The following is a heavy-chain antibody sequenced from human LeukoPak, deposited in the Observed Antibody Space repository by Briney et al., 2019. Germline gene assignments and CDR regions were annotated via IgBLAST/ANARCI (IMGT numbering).Heavy chain of an antibody. CDR1: GYTFTGYY. J-gene: IGHJ4*02. D-gene: IGHD6-19*01. CDR3: ARDGCSGWCSGYDY. Sequence: ASVKVSCKASGYTFTGYYMHWVRQAPGQGLEWMGWINPNSGGTNYAQKFQGGVTMTRDTSISTAYMELSRLRSDDTAVYYCARDGCSGWCSGYDYWGQGTLVTVSS. V-gene: IGHV1-2*02. CDR2: INPNSGGT.